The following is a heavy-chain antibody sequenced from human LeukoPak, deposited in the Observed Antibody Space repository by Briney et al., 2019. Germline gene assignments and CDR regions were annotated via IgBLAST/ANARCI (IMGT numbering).Heavy chain of an antibody. D-gene: IGHD4-17*01. Sequence: PGGSLRLSCAASGFTFDDYAMHWVRQAPGKGLEWVSGISWNSGSIGYADSVKGRFTISRDHAKNKLYLQMNSLRAEDTAVYYCARAGPYYGDPFDYWGQGTLVTVSS. J-gene: IGHJ4*02. CDR1: GFTFDDYA. V-gene: IGHV3-9*01. CDR3: ARAGPYYGDPFDY. CDR2: ISWNSGSI.